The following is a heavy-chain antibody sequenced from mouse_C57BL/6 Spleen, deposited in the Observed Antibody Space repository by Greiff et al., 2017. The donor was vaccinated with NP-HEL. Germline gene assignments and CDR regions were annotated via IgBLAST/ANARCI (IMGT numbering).Heavy chain of an antibody. CDR2: TNPTNGRT. V-gene: IGHV1S81*02. J-gene: IGHJ2*01. Sequence: VQLQQSGAELVKAGASVKMSCKASGYTFTSYWMHWVKQRLGQGLEWFAETNPTNGRTYYNEKFKSKATLTVDKSSSTAYMLLSGPTFEDSAVYYCAIIKNIVATYFGYWGQGTTLTVSS. D-gene: IGHD1-1*01. CDR3: AIIKNIVATYFGY. CDR1: GYTFTSYW.